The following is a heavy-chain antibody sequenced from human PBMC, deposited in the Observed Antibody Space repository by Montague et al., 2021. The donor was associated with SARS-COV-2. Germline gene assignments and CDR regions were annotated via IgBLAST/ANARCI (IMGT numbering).Heavy chain of an antibody. CDR1: GGPISGSSDY. CDR2: AYYSGNT. V-gene: IGHV4-39*01. J-gene: IGHJ4*02. CDR3: ARREYSYGWGD. Sequence: SETLSLTCTVTGGPISGSSDYWGWIRQSPGKGLEWIASAYYSGNTYYSPSLKSRLTISVDTSKNQFSLKLNSVTAADTALYYRARREYSYGWGDWGQGTLVTVSS. D-gene: IGHD5-18*01.